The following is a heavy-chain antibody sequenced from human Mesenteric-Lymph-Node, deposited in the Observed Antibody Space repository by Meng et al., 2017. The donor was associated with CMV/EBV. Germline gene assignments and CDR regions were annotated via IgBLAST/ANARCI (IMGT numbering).Heavy chain of an antibody. Sequence: SETLSLTCSVSGGSFSSYYWYWIRQSPGKGLEWIGSIYYGGSTNYNPSLKSRVTMSVDTSKNQFSLKLSSVTAADTAVYYCARGRVPYYYFDYWGQGTLVTVSS. CDR1: GGSFSSYY. CDR2: IYYGGST. CDR3: ARGRVPYYYFDY. D-gene: IGHD1-1*01. J-gene: IGHJ4*02. V-gene: IGHV4-59*01.